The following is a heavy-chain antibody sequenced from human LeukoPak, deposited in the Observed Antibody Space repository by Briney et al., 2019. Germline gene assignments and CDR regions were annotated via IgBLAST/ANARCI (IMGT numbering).Heavy chain of an antibody. CDR3: AREAGGSGSYYKARPPDY. J-gene: IGHJ4*02. D-gene: IGHD3-10*01. Sequence: ASVKVSCKASGYTFTSYYMHWVRQAPGQGLEWMGIINPSGGSTSYAQKFHGRVTMTRDMSTSTVYMELSSLRSDDTAVYYCAREAGGSGSYYKARPPDYWGQGTLVTVSS. CDR2: INPSGGST. V-gene: IGHV1-46*01. CDR1: GYTFTSYY.